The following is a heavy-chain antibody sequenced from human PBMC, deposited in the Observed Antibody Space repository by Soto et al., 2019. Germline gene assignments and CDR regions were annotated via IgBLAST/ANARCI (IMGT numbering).Heavy chain of an antibody. Sequence: SVEVSCKXSGFTFTSSAVQWVRQARGQRLEWIGWIVVGSGNTNYAQKFQERVTITRDMSTSTAYMELSSLRSEDTAVYYCVGGYYDYYYYGMDVWGQGTTVTVSS. J-gene: IGHJ6*02. CDR1: GFTFTSSA. D-gene: IGHD3-22*01. CDR2: IVVGSGNT. CDR3: VGGYYDYYYYGMDV. V-gene: IGHV1-58*01.